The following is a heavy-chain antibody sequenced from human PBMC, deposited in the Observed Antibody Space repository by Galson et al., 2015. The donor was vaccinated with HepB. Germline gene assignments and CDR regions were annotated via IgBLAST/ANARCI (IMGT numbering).Heavy chain of an antibody. V-gene: IGHV1-69*13. CDR1: GGTFSSYA. Sequence: SVKVCCKASGGTFSSYAISWVRQAPGQGLEWMGGIIPIFGIANYAQKFQGRVTITADESTSTAYMELSSLRSEDTAVYYCARGSGVPPFGLNSDYWGQGTLVTVSS. CDR2: IIPIFGIA. D-gene: IGHD3-16*01. CDR3: ARGSGVPPFGLNSDY. J-gene: IGHJ4*02.